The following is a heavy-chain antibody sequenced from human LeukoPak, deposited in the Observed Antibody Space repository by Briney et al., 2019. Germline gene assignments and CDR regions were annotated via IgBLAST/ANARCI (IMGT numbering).Heavy chain of an antibody. CDR1: GYTFTSYG. Sequence: ASVKVSCKASGYTFTSYGISWVRQAPGQGLEWMGWISAYNGNTNYARKLQGRVTMTTDTSTSTAYMELRSLRSDDTAVYYCARGAAIAAAGPYYFDYWGQGTLVTVSS. J-gene: IGHJ4*02. CDR3: ARGAAIAAAGPYYFDY. CDR2: ISAYNGNT. V-gene: IGHV1-18*01. D-gene: IGHD6-13*01.